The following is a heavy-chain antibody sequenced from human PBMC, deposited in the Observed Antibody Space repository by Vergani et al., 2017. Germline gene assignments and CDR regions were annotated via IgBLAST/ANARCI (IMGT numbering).Heavy chain of an antibody. D-gene: IGHD2-2*01. CDR3: ARGKWGYCSSTSCRGYYYYYMDV. CDR1: GGSFSGYY. Sequence: QVQLQQWGAGLLKPSETLSLTCAVYGGSFSGYYWSWIRQPPGKGLEWIGEINHSESTNYNPSLKSRVTISLDTSKNQFSLKLSSVTAADTAVYYCARGKWGYCSSTSCRGYYYYYMDVWGKGTTVTVYS. CDR2: INHSEST. V-gene: IGHV4-34*01. J-gene: IGHJ6*03.